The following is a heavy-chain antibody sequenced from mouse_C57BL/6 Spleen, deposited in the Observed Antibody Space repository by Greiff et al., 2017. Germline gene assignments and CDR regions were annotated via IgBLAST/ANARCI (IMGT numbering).Heavy chain of an antibody. D-gene: IGHD6-1*01. CDR1: GYSITSGYY. Sequence: ESGPGLVKPSQSLSLTCSVTGYSITSGYYWNWIRQFPGNKLEWMGYISYDGSNNYNPSLKNRISITRDTSKNQFFLQLNSVTTEDTATYYCARGRGDYAMDDWGQGTAVTAAS. V-gene: IGHV3-6*01. CDR3: ARGRGDYAMDD. J-gene: IGHJ4*01. CDR2: ISYDGSN.